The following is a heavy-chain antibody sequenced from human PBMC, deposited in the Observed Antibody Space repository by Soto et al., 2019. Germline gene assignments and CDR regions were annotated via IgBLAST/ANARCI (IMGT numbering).Heavy chain of an antibody. V-gene: IGHV1-69*06. D-gene: IGHD1-26*01. CDR1: GGTFSSYA. J-gene: IGHJ6*02. Sequence: SVKVYCKASGGTFSSYAISWVRQAPGQGLEWMGGIIPIFGTANYAQKFQGRVTITADKSTSTAYMELSSLRSEDTAVYYCARDRGSGSYYAYYYYGMDVWGQGTTVTVSS. CDR3: ARDRGSGSYYAYYYYGMDV. CDR2: IIPIFGTA.